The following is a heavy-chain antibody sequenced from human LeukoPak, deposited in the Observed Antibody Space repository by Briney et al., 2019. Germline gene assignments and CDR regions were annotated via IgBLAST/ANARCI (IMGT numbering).Heavy chain of an antibody. CDR1: GFTFSSYA. V-gene: IGHV3-21*01. Sequence: SGGSLRLSCAASGFTFSSYAMNWARQAPGKGLEWVSSITTSSSYIYYADSVKGRFTISRDDAKNSLYLQMNSLRAEDTAVYYCARDRAPAGTVWFGPWGQGTLVTVSS. J-gene: IGHJ5*02. CDR3: ARDRAPAGTVWFGP. D-gene: IGHD6-13*01. CDR2: ITTSSSYI.